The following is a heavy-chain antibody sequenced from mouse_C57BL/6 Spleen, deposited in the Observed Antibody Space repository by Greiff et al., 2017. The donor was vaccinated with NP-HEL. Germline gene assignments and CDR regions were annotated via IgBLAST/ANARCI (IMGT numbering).Heavy chain of an antibody. CDR2: IDPSDSYT. V-gene: IGHV1-69*01. Sequence: QVQLQQPGAELVMPGASVKLSCKASGYTFTSYWMHWVKQRPGQGLEWIGEIDPSDSYTNYNQKFKGKSTLTVDKSSSTAYMQLSSLTSEDSAVYYCARSGGPAWFAYWGQGTLVTVSA. CDR3: ARSGGPAWFAY. J-gene: IGHJ3*01. CDR1: GYTFTSYW.